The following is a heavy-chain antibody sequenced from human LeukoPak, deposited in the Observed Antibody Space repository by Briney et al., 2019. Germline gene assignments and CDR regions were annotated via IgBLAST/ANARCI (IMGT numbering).Heavy chain of an antibody. J-gene: IGHJ4*02. CDR3: TTRRQDGC. V-gene: IGHV3-15*01. CDR1: GFTLSDAW. CDR2: IKSKIDGGTI. D-gene: IGHD6-25*01. Sequence: GGSLRLSCVASGFTLSDAWMSWVRQAPGKGLEWVGRIKSKIDGGTIDYGAPVKGRFTISRDDSRNTLYLQMNSLKTEDTAVYYCTTRRQDGCWGQGTLVTVS.